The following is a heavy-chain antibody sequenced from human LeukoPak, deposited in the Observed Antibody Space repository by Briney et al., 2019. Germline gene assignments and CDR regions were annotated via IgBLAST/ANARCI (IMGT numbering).Heavy chain of an antibody. D-gene: IGHD5-12*01. CDR2: INQDGSEK. CDR3: ASERGYSGYGDFDY. CDR1: GFTFSSYA. V-gene: IGHV3-7*01. J-gene: IGHJ4*02. Sequence: PGGSLRLSCAASGFTFSSYAMSWVRQAPGKGLEWVANINQDGSEKYYVDSVKGRFSISRDNAKNSLYLQMSSLRAEDTAVYYCASERGYSGYGDFDYWGQGTLVTVSS.